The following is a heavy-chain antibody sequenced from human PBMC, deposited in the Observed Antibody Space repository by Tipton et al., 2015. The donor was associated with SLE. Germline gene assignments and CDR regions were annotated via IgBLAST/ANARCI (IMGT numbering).Heavy chain of an antibody. CDR3: ARELDTFDI. CDR2: IFTSRTT. Sequence: TLSLTCTLSGGSISSSDYFWNWIRQPAGKGLEWIGRIFTSRTTDYNPSLNSRVTMSVDASKNQFSLKMTSVTAADTAVYYCARELDTFDIWGQGTMATVSS. J-gene: IGHJ3*02. CDR1: GGSISSSDYF. V-gene: IGHV4-61*02.